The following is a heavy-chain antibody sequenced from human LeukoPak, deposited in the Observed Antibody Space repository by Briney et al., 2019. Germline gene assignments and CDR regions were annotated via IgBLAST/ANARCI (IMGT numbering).Heavy chain of an antibody. D-gene: IGHD2-2*01. J-gene: IGHJ5*02. CDR1: GFTFSNYA. CDR3: AKALNVLVPSTSRWFDP. V-gene: IGHV3-23*01. CDR2: ISDGGAAT. Sequence: PGGSLRLSCAASGFTFSNYAMTWVRQAPGKGLEWVSTISDGGAATYYADPVKGRFTISRDNSKNTLSLQMNSLRAEDTAVYYCAKALNVLVPSTSRWFDPWGQGTLVTVSS.